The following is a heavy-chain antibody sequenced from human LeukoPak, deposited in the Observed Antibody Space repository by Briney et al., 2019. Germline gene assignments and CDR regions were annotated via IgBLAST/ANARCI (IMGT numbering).Heavy chain of an antibody. D-gene: IGHD6-13*01. V-gene: IGHV4-59*01. Sequence: PSETLSLTCTVSGGSISSYYWSWIRQPPGKGLERIGYIYYSGSTNYNPSLKSRVTISVDTSKNQFSLKLSSVTAADTAAYYCAGIAAAGLSRFDYWGQGTLVTVCS. CDR2: IYYSGST. CDR3: AGIAAAGLSRFDY. CDR1: GGSISSYY. J-gene: IGHJ4*02.